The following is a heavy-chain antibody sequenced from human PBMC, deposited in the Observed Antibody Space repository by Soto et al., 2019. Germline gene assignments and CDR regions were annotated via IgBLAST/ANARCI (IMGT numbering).Heavy chain of an antibody. Sequence: SETLSLTCTVSGGSISSSSYDWGWIRQPPGKGLEWIGSIYYSGSTYYNPSLKSRVTISVDTSKNQFSLKLSSVTAADTAVYYCVRSSYRYCSGGSCTLGRFDPWGQGTLVTVSS. CDR1: GGSISSSSYD. J-gene: IGHJ5*02. V-gene: IGHV4-39*07. D-gene: IGHD2-15*01. CDR3: VRSSYRYCSGGSCTLGRFDP. CDR2: IYYSGST.